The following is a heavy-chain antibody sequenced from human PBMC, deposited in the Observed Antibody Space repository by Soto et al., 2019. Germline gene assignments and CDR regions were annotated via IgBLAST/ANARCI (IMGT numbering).Heavy chain of an antibody. CDR3: AKGRGGGVYLDAFDT. CDR2: IYYSGST. CDR1: GGSISSYY. Sequence: SETLSLTCTVSGGSISSYYWNWIRQPPGKGLEWIGNIYYSGSTNYNPSLKSRVTISVDTSKKQFSLKLSSVTAADTAVYYCAKGRGGGVYLDAFDTGGKGKRATVS. D-gene: IGHD2-8*02. V-gene: IGHV4-59*01. J-gene: IGHJ3*02.